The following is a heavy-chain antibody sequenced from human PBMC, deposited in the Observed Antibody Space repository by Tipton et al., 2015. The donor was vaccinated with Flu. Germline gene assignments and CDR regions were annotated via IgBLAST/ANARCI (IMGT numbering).Heavy chain of an antibody. V-gene: IGHV4-38-2*01. J-gene: IGHJ5*02. CDR1: GDSISNDFF. CDR3: ARRDFSNYVSDPKNWFDP. CDR2: IHRSGSA. D-gene: IGHD4-11*01. Sequence: LRLSCAVPGDSISNDFFWGWIRQPPGKGLEWIATIHRSGSAYYNPSLKSRVTISVDTSKNQFSLEMRSVTAADMAVYYCARRDFSNYVSDPKNWFDPWGQGTLVTVSS.